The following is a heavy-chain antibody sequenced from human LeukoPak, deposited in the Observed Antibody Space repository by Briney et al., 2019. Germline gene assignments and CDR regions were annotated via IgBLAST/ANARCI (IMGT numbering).Heavy chain of an antibody. D-gene: IGHD6-19*01. J-gene: IGHJ4*02. CDR3: AGAGNRQWLAPFHY. V-gene: IGHV3-23*01. Sequence: GGSLRLSCAASGFTFSSYAMSWVRQAPGKGLEWVSAISGSGGSTYYADSVKGRFTISRDNSKNTLYLQMNSLRAEDTAVYYCAGAGNRQWLAPFHYWGQGTLVTVSS. CDR2: ISGSGGST. CDR1: GFTFSSYA.